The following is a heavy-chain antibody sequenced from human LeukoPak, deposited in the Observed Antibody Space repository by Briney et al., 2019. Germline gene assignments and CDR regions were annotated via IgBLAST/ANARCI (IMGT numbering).Heavy chain of an antibody. D-gene: IGHD4-11*01. CDR2: INPNSGGT. CDR1: GYTFTGYY. CDR3: ARDQAYDYTDY. V-gene: IGHV1-2*02. J-gene: IGHJ4*02. Sequence: ASVRVSCKASGYTFTGYYMHWVRQAPGQGLEWMGWINPNSGGTNYAQKFQGRVTMTRDTSISTAYMELSRLRSDDTAAYYCARDQAYDYTDYWGQGTLVTVSS.